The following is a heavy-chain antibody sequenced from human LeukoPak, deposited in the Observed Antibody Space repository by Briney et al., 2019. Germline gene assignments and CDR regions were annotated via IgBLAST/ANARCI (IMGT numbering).Heavy chain of an antibody. CDR3: ARDKGSYYFDY. CDR2: IYHSGST. Sequence: SETLSLTCTVSGGSISSYYWSWIRQPPGKGLEWIGYIYHSGSTDYNPSLKSRVTISVDTSKKQFSLKLSSVTAADTAIYYCARDKGSYYFDYWGQGTLVTVSS. CDR1: GGSISSYY. V-gene: IGHV4-59*01. J-gene: IGHJ4*02.